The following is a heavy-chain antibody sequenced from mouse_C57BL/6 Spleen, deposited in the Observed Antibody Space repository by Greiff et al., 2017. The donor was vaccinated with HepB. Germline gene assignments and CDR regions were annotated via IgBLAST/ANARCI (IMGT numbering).Heavy chain of an antibody. Sequence: SGPELVKPGASVKISCKASGYSFTDYNMNWVKQSNGKSLEWIGVINPNYGTTSYNQKFKGKATLTVDQSSSTAYMQLNSLTSEDSAVYCCAREEGNYYGPAWFAYWGQGTLVTVSA. CDR2: INPNYGTT. D-gene: IGHD1-2*01. V-gene: IGHV1-39*01. J-gene: IGHJ3*01. CDR3: AREEGNYYGPAWFAY. CDR1: GYSFTDYN.